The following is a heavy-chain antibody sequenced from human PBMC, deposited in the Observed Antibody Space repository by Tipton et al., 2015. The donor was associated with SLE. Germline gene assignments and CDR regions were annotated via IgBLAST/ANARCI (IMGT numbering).Heavy chain of an antibody. V-gene: IGHV4-59*08. CDR1: GGSISSYY. J-gene: IGHJ4*02. CDR3: ARVGSWYGIDY. D-gene: IGHD6-13*01. Sequence: TLSLTCTVSGGSISSYYWSWIRQPPGKGLEWIGYFYYSGSTNYNPSLKSRLTMSVDTSKNQFSLNLSSVTASDTGVYYCARVGSWYGIDYWGQGTLVTVSS. CDR2: FYYSGST.